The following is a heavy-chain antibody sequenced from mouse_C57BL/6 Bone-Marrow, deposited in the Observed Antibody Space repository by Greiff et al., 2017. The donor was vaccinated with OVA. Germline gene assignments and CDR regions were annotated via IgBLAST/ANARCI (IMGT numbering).Heavy chain of an antibody. J-gene: IGHJ4*01. CDR2: IYSSDSET. V-gene: IGHV1-61*01. D-gene: IGHD1-1*01. Sequence: VQLQQPGAELVRPGSSVKLSCKASGYTFTSYWMDWVKQRPGQGLEWIGNIYSSDSETHYTQKFKDKATLTVDKSSSTAYMQLSSLTSENSAVYCCARGYYGSSYYAMDYWGQGPSVTVSS. CDR3: ARGYYGSSYYAMDY. CDR1: GYTFTSYW.